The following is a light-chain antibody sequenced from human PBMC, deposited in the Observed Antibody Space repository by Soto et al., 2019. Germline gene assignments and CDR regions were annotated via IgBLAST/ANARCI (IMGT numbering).Light chain of an antibody. CDR1: NSNIGNNY. V-gene: IGLV1-51*01. J-gene: IGLJ2*01. Sequence: QSALTQPPSVSAAPGQKVTISCSGSNSNIGNNYVSWYQQLPGTAPKLLIYDNDVRPSGIPDRFSASKSGTSATLDITGLQTGDEADYYCGTWDTSLSAVFGGGTKLTVL. CDR3: GTWDTSLSAV. CDR2: DND.